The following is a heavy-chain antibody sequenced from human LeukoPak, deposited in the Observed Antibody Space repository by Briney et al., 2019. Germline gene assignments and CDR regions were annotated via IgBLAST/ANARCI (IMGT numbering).Heavy chain of an antibody. J-gene: IGHJ4*02. CDR3: ARVGQDIWTGYYVAFDY. Sequence: PSETLCLTCTVSGGSISSSSYYWAWIRQPPVKGLEWIGSIYDSGSTYYNPSIKSRVTISVDTSKHQFFLKLCYVPAAHTVVYYCARVGQDIWTGYYVAFDYWGQGTLVTVSS. CDR2: IYDSGST. CDR1: GGSISSSSYY. D-gene: IGHD3-9*01. V-gene: IGHV4-39*07.